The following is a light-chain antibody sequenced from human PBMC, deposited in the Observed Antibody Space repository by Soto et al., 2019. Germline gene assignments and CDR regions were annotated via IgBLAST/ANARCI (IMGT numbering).Light chain of an antibody. CDR2: EDG. Sequence: QSALTQPASVSGSPGQSITISCTGTSSDVGAFNYVSWYLQYPGKAPKLMIYEDGHRPSGVSNRFSGSKSGNTASLTISGLQAEDEADYYCCSYASGSIYVFGTGTKLTVL. CDR1: SSDVGAFNY. CDR3: CSYASGSIYV. J-gene: IGLJ1*01. V-gene: IGLV2-14*01.